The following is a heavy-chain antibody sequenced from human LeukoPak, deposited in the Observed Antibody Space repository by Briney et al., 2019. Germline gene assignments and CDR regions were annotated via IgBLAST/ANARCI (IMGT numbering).Heavy chain of an antibody. CDR2: IYTSGST. D-gene: IGHD6-13*01. Sequence: SETLSLTCTVSGGSISSYYWSWIRQPAGKGLEWIGRIYTSGSTNYNPSLKSRVTMSVDTSRNQFSLKLSSVTAADAAVYYCAREVTTGIASAGRVDYWGQGTLVTVSS. J-gene: IGHJ4*02. CDR1: GGSISSYY. CDR3: AREVTTGIASAGRVDY. V-gene: IGHV4-4*07.